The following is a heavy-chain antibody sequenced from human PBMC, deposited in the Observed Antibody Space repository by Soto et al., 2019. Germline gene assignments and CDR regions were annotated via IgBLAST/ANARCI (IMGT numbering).Heavy chain of an antibody. V-gene: IGHV3-23*01. CDR3: ARWNGFGDS. CDR2: FSGGSGAI. CDR1: GFSLVPYG. J-gene: IGHJ4*02. D-gene: IGHD1-1*01. Sequence: GGSLRLSCAVSGFSLVPYGVTWVRQTPEKGLEWVTGFSGGSGAIFYADSVRGRFTISRDSSTAYLQMNNLRPEDTAVYFCARWNGFGDSWGQGSLVTVS.